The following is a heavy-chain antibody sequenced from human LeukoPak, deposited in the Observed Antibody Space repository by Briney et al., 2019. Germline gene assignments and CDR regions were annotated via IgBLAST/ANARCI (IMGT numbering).Heavy chain of an antibody. Sequence: PGGSLRLSCSASGFTFSSCSMHWVRQAPGKGLEYISAISNDAVHTYYADSVKGRFTISRDNSKNTLYLQMNSLRAEDTAVYYCAKGIAVDYWGQGTLVTVSS. J-gene: IGHJ4*02. CDR1: GFTFSSCS. CDR3: AKGIAVDY. D-gene: IGHD6-13*01. CDR2: ISNDAVHT. V-gene: IGHV3-64*04.